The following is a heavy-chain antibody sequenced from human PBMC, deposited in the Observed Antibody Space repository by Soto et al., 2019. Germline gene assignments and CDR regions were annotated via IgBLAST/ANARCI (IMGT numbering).Heavy chain of an antibody. CDR3: AKVRRSGQWYYYYGMDV. CDR1: GFTFSSYG. J-gene: IGHJ6*02. V-gene: IGHV3-30*18. CDR2: ISYDGSNK. D-gene: IGHD2-8*01. Sequence: QVQLVESGGGVVQPGRSLRLSCAASGFTFSSYGMHWVRQAPGKGLEWVAVISYDGSNKYYADSVKGRFTISRDNSKNTLYLQMNSLRAEDTAVYYGAKVRRSGQWYYYYGMDVWGQGTTVTVSS.